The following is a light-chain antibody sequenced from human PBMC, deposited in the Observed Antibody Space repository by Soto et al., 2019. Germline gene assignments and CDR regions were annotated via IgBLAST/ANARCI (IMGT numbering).Light chain of an antibody. Sequence: EIVMTQSPGTLSVSPGERATLSCRASQSVSSNLAWYQQKPGQAPRLFIYGASTRATGIPAKFSGSGFGTEFTLSISSLQSEDFAVYCCQQYQNWPPTLGQGTKVDIK. CDR2: GAS. V-gene: IGKV3-15*01. J-gene: IGKJ1*01. CDR3: QQYQNWPPT. CDR1: QSVSSN.